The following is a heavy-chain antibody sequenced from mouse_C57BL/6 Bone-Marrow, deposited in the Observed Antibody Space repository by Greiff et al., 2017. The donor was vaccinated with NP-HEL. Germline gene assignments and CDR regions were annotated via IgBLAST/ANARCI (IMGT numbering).Heavy chain of an antibody. CDR3: ASSYYYGSSYDY. Sequence: VQLQQSGAELARPGASVKMSCKASGYTFTSYTMHWVKQRPGQGLEWIGYINPSSGYTKYNQKVKDKATLTADKSSSTAYLQLSSLTSEDSAVYYCASSYYYGSSYDYWGQGTTLTVSS. V-gene: IGHV1-4*01. J-gene: IGHJ2*01. CDR2: INPSSGYT. D-gene: IGHD1-1*01. CDR1: GYTFTSYT.